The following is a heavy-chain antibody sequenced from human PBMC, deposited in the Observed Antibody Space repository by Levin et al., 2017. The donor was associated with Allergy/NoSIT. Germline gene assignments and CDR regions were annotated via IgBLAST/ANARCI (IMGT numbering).Heavy chain of an antibody. CDR3: ARVAGYSYGYYFDY. J-gene: IGHJ4*02. D-gene: IGHD5-18*01. Sequence: CAVSGCSISRGGYSWSWIRQPPGKGLEWIGNIYLSGSTNDNPSLKSRVTMSVDRSKNQFSLKLSYVTAADTAVYYCARVAGYSYGYYFDYWGPGTLVTVSS. CDR1: GCSISRGGYS. V-gene: IGHV4-30-2*01. CDR2: IYLSGST.